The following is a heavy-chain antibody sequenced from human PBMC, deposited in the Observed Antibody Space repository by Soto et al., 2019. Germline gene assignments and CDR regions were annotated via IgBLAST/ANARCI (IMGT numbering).Heavy chain of an antibody. D-gene: IGHD3-10*01. V-gene: IGHV4-4*02. CDR1: GGSISSSNW. Sequence: SETLSLTCAVSGGSISSSNWWSWVRQPPGKGLEWIGEIYHSGSTNYNPSLKSRVTISVDKSKNQFSLKLSSVTAADTAVYYCARVGSGSYYYSYYGMDVWGQGTTVTVS. CDR2: IYHSGST. J-gene: IGHJ6*02. CDR3: ARVGSGSYYYSYYGMDV.